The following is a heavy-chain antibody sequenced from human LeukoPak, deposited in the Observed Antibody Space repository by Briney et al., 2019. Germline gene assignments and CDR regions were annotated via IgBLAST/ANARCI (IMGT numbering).Heavy chain of an antibody. CDR2: INGNGDNT. CDR3: AKRWFGELGVDWFDP. D-gene: IGHD3-10*01. V-gene: IGHV3-23*01. CDR1: RFTFTADA. Sequence: GGSLRLSRAASRFTFTADALSWVRPGPGKGLEWVSTINGNGDNTYYADSVKGRFTISRDNSKNTLYLQMNSLKTEDTAVYYCAKRWFGELGVDWFDPWGQGTLVTVSS. J-gene: IGHJ5*02.